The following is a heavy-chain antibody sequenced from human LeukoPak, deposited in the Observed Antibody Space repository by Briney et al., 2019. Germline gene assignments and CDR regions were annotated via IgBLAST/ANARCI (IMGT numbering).Heavy chain of an antibody. CDR1: GYTFTSYA. V-gene: IGHV1-3*01. CDR2: INAGNGNT. D-gene: IGHD3-22*01. CDR3: ARGGTYYYDSSGYNDY. J-gene: IGHJ4*02. Sequence: GASVTVSCTASGYTFTSYAMHWVRQAPGQRLEWMGWINAGNGNTKYSQKFRGRVTITRDTSASTAYIELSSLRSEDTAVYYCARGGTYYYDSSGYNDYWGQGTLVTVSS.